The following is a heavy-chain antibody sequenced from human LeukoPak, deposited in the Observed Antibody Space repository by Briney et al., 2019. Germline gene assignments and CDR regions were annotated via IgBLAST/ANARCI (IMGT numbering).Heavy chain of an antibody. J-gene: IGHJ4*02. CDR1: GGSFSGYY. CDR2: INHSGRT. V-gene: IGHV4-34*01. CDR3: ARLSRH. D-gene: IGHD2-2*01. Sequence: SETLSLTCAVYGGSFSGYYWSWIRQSPGKGLEWIGEINHSGRTSYNPSLKSRVTISVDTSKNQFFLRLTSVTAADTAIYYCARLSRHWGQGTLVTVSS.